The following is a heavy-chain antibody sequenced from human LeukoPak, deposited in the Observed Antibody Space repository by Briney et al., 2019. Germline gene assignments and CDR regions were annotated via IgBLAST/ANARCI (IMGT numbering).Heavy chain of an antibody. Sequence: GGSLRLSCAASGFTLSGHWMHWFRQPPGKGLAWVSRNKYDGSESYYADSVKGRFTISRDNAKNTLYLQMNSLRVEDTAVYYCARGVDYYENSGTFDYWGQGTLVTVSS. D-gene: IGHD3-22*01. CDR1: GFTLSGHW. CDR3: ARGVDYYENSGTFDY. J-gene: IGHJ4*02. CDR2: NKYDGSES. V-gene: IGHV3-74*01.